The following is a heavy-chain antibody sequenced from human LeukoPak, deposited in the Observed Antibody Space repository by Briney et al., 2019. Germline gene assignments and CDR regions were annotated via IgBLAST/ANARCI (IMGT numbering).Heavy chain of an antibody. CDR1: GFTFSSYA. V-gene: IGHV3-30-3*01. Sequence: GGSLRLSCAASGFTFSSYAMHWVRQAPGKGLEWVAVISYDGSNKYYADSVKGRFTISRDNSKNTLYLQMNSLRAEDTAVYYCAREVWGPEYWGQGTLVTVSS. CDR2: ISYDGSNK. J-gene: IGHJ4*02. D-gene: IGHD1-14*01. CDR3: AREVWGPEY.